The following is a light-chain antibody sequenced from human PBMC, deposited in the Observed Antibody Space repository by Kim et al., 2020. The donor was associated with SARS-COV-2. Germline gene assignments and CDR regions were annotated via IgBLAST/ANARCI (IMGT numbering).Light chain of an antibody. V-gene: IGLV2-14*03. Sequence: QPVLTQPASVSGSPGQSITISCTGTSSDVGRYNYVSWYQQHPGKAPKLMIYDVSKRPSGVSNRFSGSKSGNTASLTVSGLQAEDEADYYCSSYTTSNSWVFGGGTKVTVL. CDR2: DVS. CDR1: SSDVGRYNY. CDR3: SSYTTSNSWV. J-gene: IGLJ3*02.